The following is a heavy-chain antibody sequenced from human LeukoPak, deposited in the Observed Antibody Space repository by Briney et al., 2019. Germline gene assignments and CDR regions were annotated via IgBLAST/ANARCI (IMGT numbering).Heavy chain of an antibody. CDR1: GGSISSYY. V-gene: IGHV4-4*07. Sequence: KASETLSLTCAVSGGSISSYYWSWIRQPAGEGLEWIGRIYTSGSTNYNPSLKSRVTMSVDTSKNQFSLKLSSVTAADTAVYYCARARAYCGGDCYSDFDYWGQGTLVTVSS. D-gene: IGHD2-21*02. CDR2: IYTSGST. CDR3: ARARAYCGGDCYSDFDY. J-gene: IGHJ4*02.